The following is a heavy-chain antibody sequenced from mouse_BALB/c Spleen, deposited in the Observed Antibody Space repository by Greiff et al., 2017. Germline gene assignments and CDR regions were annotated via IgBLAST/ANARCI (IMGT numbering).Heavy chain of an antibody. Sequence: EVQGVESGRGLVQPGGSRKLPCAASGSTFSSFGMHWVRQAPEKGLEWVAYISSGSSTIYYADTVKGRFTISRDNPQNTLFLQMTSLRSEDTAMYYCARGVGVYAMDYWGQGTSVTVSS. D-gene: IGHD1-1*02. CDR2: ISSGSSTI. CDR1: GSTFSSFG. CDR3: ARGVGVYAMDY. J-gene: IGHJ4*01. V-gene: IGHV5-17*02.